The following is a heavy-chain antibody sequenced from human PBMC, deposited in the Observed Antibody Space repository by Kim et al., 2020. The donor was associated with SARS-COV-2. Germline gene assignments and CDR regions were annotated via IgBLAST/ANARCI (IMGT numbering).Heavy chain of an antibody. CDR1: GFNFSNNY. CDR2: IYSGGNT. CDR3: AGDHVGSATFYAFDY. J-gene: IGHJ4*02. V-gene: IGHV3-53*01. D-gene: IGHD3-10*01. Sequence: GGSLRLSCAASGFNFSNNYMTWVRQAPGKGLEWVSVIYSGGNTYYEVSAMGRCTIFRDNTKNILYLQMNSLRGDDSSMYYCAGDHVGSATFYAFDYWGQGTLVTV.